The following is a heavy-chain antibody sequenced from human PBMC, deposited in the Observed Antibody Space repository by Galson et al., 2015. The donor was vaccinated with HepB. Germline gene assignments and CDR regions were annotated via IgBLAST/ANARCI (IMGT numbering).Heavy chain of an antibody. CDR3: AKEPRGHQDLDY. CDR2: ISSRSTHT. J-gene: IGHJ4*02. V-gene: IGHV3-11*05. Sequence: SLRLSCAASGFIFSDYYMAWIRQAPGKGLEWVSYISSRSTHTNYADSVKGRFTISRDNSENTLYLQMNSLRAEDTAVYYCAKEPRGHQDLDYWGQGTLVTVSS. CDR1: GFIFSDYY. D-gene: IGHD3-10*01.